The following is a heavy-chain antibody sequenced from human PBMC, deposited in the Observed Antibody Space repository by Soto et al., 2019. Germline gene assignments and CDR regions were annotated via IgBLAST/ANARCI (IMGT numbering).Heavy chain of an antibody. CDR2: ISSSSSYL. D-gene: IGHD6-13*01. CDR1: GFTFSSYX. CDR3: ARSGIAAAGKIADFDY. Sequence: GGSLRLSCAASGFTFSSYXMNXXRQAPGKGLEWVSXISSSSSYLTYADSVKGRFTISRDNAKNSLYLQMNSLRAEDTAVYYCARSGIAAAGKIADFDYWGQGTLVTVSS. V-gene: IGHV3-21*01. J-gene: IGHJ4*02.